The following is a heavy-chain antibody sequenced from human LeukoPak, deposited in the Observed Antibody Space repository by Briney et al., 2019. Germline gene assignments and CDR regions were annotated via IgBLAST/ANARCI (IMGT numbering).Heavy chain of an antibody. D-gene: IGHD3-3*01. Sequence: PGGSLRLSCAASGFTFSSYSMNWVRQAPGKGLEWVSSISSSSSYIYYADSVKGRFTISRDNAKNSLYLQMNSLRAEDTAVYYCASWSGFESYYYYGMDVWGQGTTVTVSS. CDR1: GFTFSSYS. V-gene: IGHV3-21*01. J-gene: IGHJ6*02. CDR2: ISSSSSYI. CDR3: ASWSGFESYYYYGMDV.